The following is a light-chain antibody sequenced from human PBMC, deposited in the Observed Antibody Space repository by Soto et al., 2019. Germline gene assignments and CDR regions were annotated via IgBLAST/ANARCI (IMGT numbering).Light chain of an antibody. J-gene: IGLJ1*01. CDR3: SSYTSSSNGV. CDR1: SSDVGGYNY. Sequence: QSALTQPASVSGSPGQSITISCTGTSSDVGGYNYVSWYQQYPGKAPKLMIYDVSNRPSGVSSRFSGSKSGNTASLTISGLQTEDEADYYCSSYTSSSNGVFGTGTKLTVL. V-gene: IGLV2-14*01. CDR2: DVS.